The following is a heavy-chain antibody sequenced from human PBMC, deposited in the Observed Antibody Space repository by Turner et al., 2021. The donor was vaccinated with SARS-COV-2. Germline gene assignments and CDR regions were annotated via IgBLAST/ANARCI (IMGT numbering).Heavy chain of an antibody. Sequence: QLQLQESGPVLVKPSATLSLTCTVSGGTISSSSYYWGWIRQPPGKGLEWIGSIYYSGSTHYNPSLKSRVTISVDTSKNQFSLKLSSVTAADTAVYYCATSTVAGTELNYYGMDVWGQGTTVTVSS. CDR1: GGTISSSSYY. V-gene: IGHV4-39*01. D-gene: IGHD6-13*01. J-gene: IGHJ6*02. CDR2: IYYSGST. CDR3: ATSTVAGTELNYYGMDV.